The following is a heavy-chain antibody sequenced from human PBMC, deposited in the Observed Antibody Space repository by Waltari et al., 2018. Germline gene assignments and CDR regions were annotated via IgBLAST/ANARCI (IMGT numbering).Heavy chain of an antibody. V-gene: IGHV3-7*01. J-gene: IGHJ4*02. CDR1: GFTFNTYW. CDR3: VAGSGWFSQF. CDR2: IKQDGSQR. D-gene: IGHD6-19*01. Sequence: EVQLVESGGGLVQPGGSLRLSCAASGFTFNTYWRNWVRQAPGKGLEWVANIKQDGSQRFYVASVKGRFTISTDNAKNSVYFQMDSLRVEDTAVYYCVAGSGWFSQFWGQGTLVTVSS.